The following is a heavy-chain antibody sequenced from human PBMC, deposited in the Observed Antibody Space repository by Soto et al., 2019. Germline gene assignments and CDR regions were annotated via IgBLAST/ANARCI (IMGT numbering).Heavy chain of an antibody. D-gene: IGHD3-16*01. V-gene: IGHV3-9*01. CDR3: AISQDRGGRTTFIS. Sequence: GGSLSLTCAVSGFTFDDNAMHWVRKAPEKGLEWVSGINWKSDIGYADSVKGRFTISRDNAENSLYLQMNSLRAEDTALYYCAISQDRGGRTTFISWGQGTQVTVSS. CDR2: INWKSDI. J-gene: IGHJ5*02. CDR1: GFTFDDNA.